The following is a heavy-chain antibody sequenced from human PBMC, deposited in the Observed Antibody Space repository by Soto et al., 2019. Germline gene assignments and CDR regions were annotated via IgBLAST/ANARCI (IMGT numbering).Heavy chain of an antibody. D-gene: IGHD3-9*01. CDR1: GGSFSGYY. CDR3: ARGQGYDILTGYVGPYFDY. CDR2: INHSGST. V-gene: IGHV4-34*01. Sequence: SETLSLTCAVYGGSFSGYYWSWIRQPPGKGLEWIGEINHSGSTNYNPSLKSRVTISVDTSKNQFSLKLSSVTAADTAVYYCARGQGYDILTGYVGPYFDYWGQGTLVTVSS. J-gene: IGHJ4*02.